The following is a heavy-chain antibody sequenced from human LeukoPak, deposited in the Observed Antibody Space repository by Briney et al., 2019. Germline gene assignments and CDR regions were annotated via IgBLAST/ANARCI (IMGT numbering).Heavy chain of an antibody. Sequence: VKLSCNASGYTFTGYYKHWMRQGPAQGHERMGLINLNSGSTNYAQKVQGRVTMTMDAAINKAYLDLSRLRSDDTAVYYCAREGGYSSSWRAFDVWGQGTMVTVSS. V-gene: IGHV1-2*02. CDR3: AREGGYSSSWRAFDV. D-gene: IGHD6-6*01. J-gene: IGHJ3*01. CDR2: INLNSGST. CDR1: GYTFTGYY.